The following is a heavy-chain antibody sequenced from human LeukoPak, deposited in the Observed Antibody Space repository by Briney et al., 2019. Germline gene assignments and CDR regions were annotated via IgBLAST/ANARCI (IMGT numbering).Heavy chain of an antibody. J-gene: IGHJ4*02. CDR3: ARATYDSSVHFDY. D-gene: IGHD3-22*01. Sequence: SETLSLTCTVSGGSVSSGSYWSWIRQPPGTGLEWIGYIYYSGSTNYNPSLQSRVTISVDTSKSQFSLKLSSVTAADTAVYYCARATYDSSVHFDYWGQGTLVTVSS. CDR1: GGSVSSGSY. V-gene: IGHV4-61*01. CDR2: IYYSGST.